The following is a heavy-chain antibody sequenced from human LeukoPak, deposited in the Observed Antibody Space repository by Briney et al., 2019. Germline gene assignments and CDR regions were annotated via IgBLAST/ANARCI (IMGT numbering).Heavy chain of an antibody. V-gene: IGHV3-30-3*01. CDR1: GFTFSSYA. Sequence: GGSLRLSCAASGFTFSSYAMHWVRQAPGKGLEWVAVISYDGSNKYYADSVKGRFTISRDNSKNTLYLQMNSLRAEDTAVYYCARGPSTSHDYWGQGTLVTVSS. CDR2: ISYDGSNK. CDR3: ARGPSTSHDY. J-gene: IGHJ4*02.